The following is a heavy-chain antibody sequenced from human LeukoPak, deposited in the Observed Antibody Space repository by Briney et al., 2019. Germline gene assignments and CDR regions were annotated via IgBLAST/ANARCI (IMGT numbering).Heavy chain of an antibody. D-gene: IGHD5-18*01. CDR3: ARAHYTAMVDY. J-gene: IGHJ4*02. Sequence: SETLSLTCAVYGGSFSGYYWSWIRQPPGKGLEWIGEINHSGSTNYNPSLKSRVTISVDTSKNQFSLKLSSVTAADTAVYYCARAHYTAMVDYWGQGTLVTVSS. CDR1: GGSFSGYY. V-gene: IGHV4-34*01. CDR2: INHSGST.